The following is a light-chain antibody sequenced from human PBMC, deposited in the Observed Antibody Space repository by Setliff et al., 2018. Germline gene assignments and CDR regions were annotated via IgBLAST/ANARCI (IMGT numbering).Light chain of an antibody. Sequence: LTQPASVSGSPGQSITISCTGTSSDVGGYNYVSWYQQHPGKAPKLMIYDVSKRPSGVSNRFSGSKSGNTASLTISGLQAEDEADYYCSSYISSSTFVFGTGTKV. J-gene: IGLJ1*01. CDR2: DVS. CDR3: SSYISSSTFV. CDR1: SSDVGGYNY. V-gene: IGLV2-14*01.